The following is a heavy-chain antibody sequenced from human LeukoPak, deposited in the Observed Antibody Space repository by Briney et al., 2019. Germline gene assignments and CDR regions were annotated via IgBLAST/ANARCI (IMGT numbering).Heavy chain of an antibody. J-gene: IGHJ6*02. CDR3: ARGGEGLGYCSGGSCYRHRYYYYGMDV. CDR2: IYYSGTT. Sequence: PSETLSLTCTVSGGSISSYYWSWIRQPPGKGLEWIGYIYYSGTTNYNPSLKSRVTISVDTSKNQFSLKLSSVTAADTAVYYCARGGEGLGYCSGGSCYRHRYYYYGMDVWGQGTRSPSP. V-gene: IGHV4-59*01. D-gene: IGHD2-15*01. CDR1: GGSISSYY.